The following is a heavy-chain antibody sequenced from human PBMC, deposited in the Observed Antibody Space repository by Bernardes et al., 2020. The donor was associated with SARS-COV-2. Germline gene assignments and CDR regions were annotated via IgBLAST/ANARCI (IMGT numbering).Heavy chain of an antibody. J-gene: IGHJ6*02. Sequence: GGSLRLSCAGSGFYFSDYWMTWVRQAPGKGLEWVANIKRDGSETYYVDSVKGRFTISRDNAKNLVFLQMNSLRAEDTAVFYCARSAGMDVWGQGTMVTVSS. CDR3: ARSAGMDV. CDR1: GFYFSDYW. CDR2: IKRDGSET. V-gene: IGHV3-7*03.